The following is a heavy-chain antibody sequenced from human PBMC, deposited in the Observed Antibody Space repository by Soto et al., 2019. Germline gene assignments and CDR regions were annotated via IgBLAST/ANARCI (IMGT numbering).Heavy chain of an antibody. D-gene: IGHD6-19*01. V-gene: IGHV3-33*01. CDR3: ARDDIPGIAVAIYGMDV. CDR1: GFTFSSYG. CDR2: IWYDESNI. Sequence: PGGSLRLSCAASGFTFSSYGMHWVRQAPGKGLDWVAVIWYDESNIYYADSVKGRFTISRGNSKNTLFLQMNSLRAEDTAVYYCARDDIPGIAVAIYGMDVWGQGTTVTVSS. J-gene: IGHJ6*02.